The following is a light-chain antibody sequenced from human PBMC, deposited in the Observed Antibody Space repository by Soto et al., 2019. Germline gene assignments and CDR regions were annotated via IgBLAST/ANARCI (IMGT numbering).Light chain of an antibody. V-gene: IGKV3-15*01. J-gene: IGKJ1*01. CDR1: QSVSSS. CDR3: QQYNNWLRT. Sequence: EIVMTQSPATLSVSPGERATLSCRASQSVSSSLAWYQQKPGQAPRLLIYSASTRATGIPARFSGSGSGTEFTLTISSLQSEDFAVYYWQQYNNWLRTFGQGTKVEIK. CDR2: SAS.